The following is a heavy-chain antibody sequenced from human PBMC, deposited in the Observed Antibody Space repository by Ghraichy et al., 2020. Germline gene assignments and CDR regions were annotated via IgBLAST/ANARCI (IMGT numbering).Heavy chain of an antibody. Sequence: GESLNISCKGSGYSFTSYWIGWVRQMPGKGLEWMGIIYPGDSDTRYSPSFQGQVTISADKSISTAYLQWSSLKASDTAMYYCARRYCSSASCYSPNDYWGQGTLVTVSS. CDR2: IYPGDSDT. CDR3: ARRYCSSASCYSPNDY. J-gene: IGHJ4*02. CDR1: GYSFTSYW. V-gene: IGHV5-51*01. D-gene: IGHD2-2*01.